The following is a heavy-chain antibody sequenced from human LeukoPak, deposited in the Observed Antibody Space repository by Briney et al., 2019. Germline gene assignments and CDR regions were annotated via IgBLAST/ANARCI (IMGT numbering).Heavy chain of an antibody. V-gene: IGHV1-69*05. D-gene: IGHD3-22*01. CDR2: IIPIFGTA. CDR3: ARGDNYYDSSGYYY. Sequence: GASVKVSCTASGGTFSSYAISWVRQAPGQGLEWMGRIIPIFGTANYAQKFQGRVTITTDESTSTAYMELSSLRSEDTAVYYCARGDNYYDSSGYYYWGQGTLVTVSS. CDR1: GGTFSSYA. J-gene: IGHJ4*02.